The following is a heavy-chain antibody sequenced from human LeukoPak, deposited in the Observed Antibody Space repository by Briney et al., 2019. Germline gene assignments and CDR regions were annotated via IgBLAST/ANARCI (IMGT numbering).Heavy chain of an antibody. V-gene: IGHV1-2*02. Sequence: GASVKVSCKASGYTFTGYYMHWVRQAPGQGLEWMGWINPNSGGTNYAQKFQGRVTMTRDTSISTAYMELSRLRSDDTAVYYCARDRTRGIAVALPCYWGQGTLVTVSS. J-gene: IGHJ4*02. CDR2: INPNSGGT. CDR3: ARDRTRGIAVALPCY. D-gene: IGHD6-19*01. CDR1: GYTFTGYY.